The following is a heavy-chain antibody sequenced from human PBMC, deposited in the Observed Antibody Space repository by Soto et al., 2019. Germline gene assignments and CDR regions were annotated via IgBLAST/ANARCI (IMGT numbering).Heavy chain of an antibody. D-gene: IGHD2-2*01. V-gene: IGHV4-4*07. CDR3: ARPCSSNSGYDGFDY. Sequence: SATLAVTGACSGLAVGNYVFSWIGTRAGKGLEWIGRIYTSGSTNYNPSLKSRVTMSVDTSKNQFSLKLSSVTAADTAVYYCARPCSSNSGYDGFDYWGQGTMVTVSS. CDR2: IYTSGST. J-gene: IGHJ4*02. CDR1: GLAVGNYV.